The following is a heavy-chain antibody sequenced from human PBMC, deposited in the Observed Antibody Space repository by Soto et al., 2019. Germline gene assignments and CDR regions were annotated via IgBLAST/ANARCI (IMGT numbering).Heavy chain of an antibody. D-gene: IGHD3-3*02. CDR2: IFYLGSS. V-gene: IGHV4-39*01. J-gene: IGHJ5*02. CDR3: ARHSLALRKNNWFDP. Sequence: TETLSLTSTVSGDSIISSDFYWGWFRQPPGKGLEWIGSIFYLGSSYYNPSLKSRVTMSVDTSKNQFSLRLRSVTAADTALYFCARHSLALRKNNWFDPWGQGIMVTVSS. CDR1: GDSIISSDFY.